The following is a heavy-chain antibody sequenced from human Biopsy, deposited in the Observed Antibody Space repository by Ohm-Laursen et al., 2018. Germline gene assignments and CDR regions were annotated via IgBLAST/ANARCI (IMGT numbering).Heavy chain of an antibody. CDR1: GFTFSSFG. Sequence: SLRLSCAASGFTFSSFGMHWVRQAPGKGLEWVAVVWYDGINKFYADSVEGRFTISRDNFKNTVYLEMNSLRPEDTAVYYCARDLGNLREVLFYLDSWGQGTLVSVSS. CDR3: ARDLGNLREVLFYLDS. V-gene: IGHV3-33*01. J-gene: IGHJ4*02. CDR2: VWYDGINK. D-gene: IGHD7-27*01.